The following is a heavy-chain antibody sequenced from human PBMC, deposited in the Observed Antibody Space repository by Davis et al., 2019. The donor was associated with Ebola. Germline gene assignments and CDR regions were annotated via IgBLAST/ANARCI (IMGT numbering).Heavy chain of an antibody. V-gene: IGHV3-11*04. CDR1: GFTVSSNY. Sequence: GESLKISCAASGFTVSSNYMSWVRQAPGKGLEWVSYISSSGSTIYYADSVKGRFTISRDNAKNSLYLQMNSLRAEDTAVYYCAKSVYDPPDVWGQGTTVTVSS. CDR3: AKSVYDPPDV. CDR2: ISSSGSTI. J-gene: IGHJ6*02. D-gene: IGHD5/OR15-5a*01.